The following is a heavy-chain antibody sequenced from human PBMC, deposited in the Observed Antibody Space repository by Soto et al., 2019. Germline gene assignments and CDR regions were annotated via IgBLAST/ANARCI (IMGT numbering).Heavy chain of an antibody. Sequence: PGRSLRLSCADSGFTFRDYYMSWIRQAPGKGLEWVSYISSSGSTIYYADSVKGRFTISRDNAKNSLYLQMNSLRAEDTAVYYCARDGSYCSGGSCYSYYYYGMDVWGQGTTVTVYS. CDR1: GFTFRDYY. CDR3: ARDGSYCSGGSCYSYYYYGMDV. CDR2: ISSSGSTI. V-gene: IGHV3-11*01. D-gene: IGHD2-15*01. J-gene: IGHJ6*02.